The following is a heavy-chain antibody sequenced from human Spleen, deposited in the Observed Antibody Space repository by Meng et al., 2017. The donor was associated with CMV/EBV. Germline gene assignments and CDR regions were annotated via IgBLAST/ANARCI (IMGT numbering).Heavy chain of an antibody. Sequence: SETLSLTCAVYGGSFSGYYWSWIRQPPGKGLEWIGEINHSGSTNYNPSLKSRVTISVDTSKNQFSLKPSSVTAADTAVYYCASGFDSSGYLDYWGQGTLVTVSS. D-gene: IGHD3-22*01. V-gene: IGHV4-34*01. J-gene: IGHJ4*02. CDR2: INHSGST. CDR3: ASGFDSSGYLDY. CDR1: GGSFSGYY.